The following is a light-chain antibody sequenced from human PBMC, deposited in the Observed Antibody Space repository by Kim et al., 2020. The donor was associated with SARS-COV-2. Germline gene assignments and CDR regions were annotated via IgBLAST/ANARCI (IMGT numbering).Light chain of an antibody. CDR1: QDISSN. CDR2: AAS. V-gene: IGKV1-8*01. Sequence: SASVGEIAITCRAGQDISSNLSGYQQQPGGAPKQLLYAASTFLERVPSRCFSSGAGATFSLTISCRQSEEYSAYYCQLYYNYPLYSFGQGTKLEI. CDR3: QLYYNYPLYS. J-gene: IGKJ2*03.